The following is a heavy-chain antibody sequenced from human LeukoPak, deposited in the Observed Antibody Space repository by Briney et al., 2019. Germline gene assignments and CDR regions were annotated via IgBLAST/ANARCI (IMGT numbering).Heavy chain of an antibody. CDR3: ARVWTMVRGVIRNYYYYYMDV. V-gene: IGHV1-18*01. J-gene: IGHJ6*03. D-gene: IGHD3-10*01. CDR1: GYTFTSYG. CDR2: ISAYNGNT. Sequence: GASVKVSCKASGYTFTSYGISWVRQAPGQGLEWMGWISAYNGNTNYAQKLQGRVTMTTDTSTSTAYMELRSLRSDDTAVYYCARVWTMVRGVIRNYYYYYMDVWGKGTTVTVSS.